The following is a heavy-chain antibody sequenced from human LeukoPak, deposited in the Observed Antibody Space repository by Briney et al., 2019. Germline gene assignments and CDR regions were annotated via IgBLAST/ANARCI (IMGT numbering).Heavy chain of an antibody. CDR3: ASGSYCSSTSCSRGWFDP. J-gene: IGHJ5*02. CDR1: GGPTSSDY. V-gene: IGHV4-59*08. D-gene: IGHD2-2*01. Sequence: SETLSLTCTVSGGPTSSDYWSWIRQSSGKGLEWVGYVYNSGDTGKNPSLKSRVTILLDTSKNQCSLKLTSVSAADTAVYYCASGSYCSSTSCSRGWFDPWGQGTLVTVSS. CDR2: VYNSGDT.